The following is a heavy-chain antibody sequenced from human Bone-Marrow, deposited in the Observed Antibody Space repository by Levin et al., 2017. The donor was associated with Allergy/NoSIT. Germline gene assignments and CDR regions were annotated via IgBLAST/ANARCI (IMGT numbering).Heavy chain of an antibody. Sequence: GESLKISCAASGFSFNSFTMNWVRQAPGKGLEWVSYISSSSRQVYYGESLKGRFTISRDNAGNSVYLQMNSLRAEDTAVYYCARLSGAFRLDYWGQGFLVTVSS. CDR3: ARLSGAFRLDY. V-gene: IGHV3-21*01. D-gene: IGHD1-26*01. CDR2: ISSSSRQV. J-gene: IGHJ4*02. CDR1: GFSFNSFT.